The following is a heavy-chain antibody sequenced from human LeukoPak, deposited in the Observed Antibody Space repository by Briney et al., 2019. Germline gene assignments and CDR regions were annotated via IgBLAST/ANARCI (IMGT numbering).Heavy chain of an antibody. V-gene: IGHV3-9*01. CDR1: GFTFDDYA. CDR2: ISWNSGSI. D-gene: IGHD3-10*01. J-gene: IGHJ4*02. Sequence: PGGSLRLSCAASGFTFDDYAMHWVRQAPGMGLEWVSTISWNSGSIAYADSVKGRFTISRDNAKNSLYLQMNSLRAEDTALYYCAKDRTGYGSGSYSHFDYWGQGTLVTVSS. CDR3: AKDRTGYGSGSYSHFDY.